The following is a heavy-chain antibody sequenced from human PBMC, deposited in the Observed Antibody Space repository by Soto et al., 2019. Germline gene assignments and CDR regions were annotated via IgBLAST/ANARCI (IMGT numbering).Heavy chain of an antibody. CDR2: IKEDGSEK. V-gene: IGHV3-7*01. Sequence: PGGSLRLSCAASGFSFSDSWMDWVRQAPGKGPEWVANIKEDGSEKNYVDSVKGRFTISRDNAKNSLYLQMNSLRAEDTAVYYGASLGRHGWGQGTTVTVSS. D-gene: IGHD3-16*01. J-gene: IGHJ6*01. CDR3: ASLGRHG. CDR1: GFSFSDSW.